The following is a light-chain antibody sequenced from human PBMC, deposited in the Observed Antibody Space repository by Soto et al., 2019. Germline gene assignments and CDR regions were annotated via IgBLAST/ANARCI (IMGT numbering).Light chain of an antibody. CDR1: SSDVGGYNS. Sequence: QSVLTQPASVSGSPGQSITISCTGTSSDVGGYNSVSWYQQHPGKAPKFMIYDVRNRPSGVSNRFSGSKSGNTASLTISGLQAEDEADYYCSSYTGSYILFGTGTKVTVL. J-gene: IGLJ1*01. CDR3: SSYTGSYIL. CDR2: DVR. V-gene: IGLV2-14*01.